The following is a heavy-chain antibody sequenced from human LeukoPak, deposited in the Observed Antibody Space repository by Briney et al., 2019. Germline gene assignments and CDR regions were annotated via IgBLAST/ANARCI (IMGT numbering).Heavy chain of an antibody. D-gene: IGHD1-26*01. CDR1: GGSFSGYY. Sequence: PSETLSLTCAVDGGSFSGYYWRWIRQPPGKGLELRGEINHSGSTNYNPSLKSRVTISADTSNNHLSLKLSCVTAAETAVYYCARQKGGIVGATPEAYFDYWGQGTLVTVSS. J-gene: IGHJ4*02. CDR2: INHSGST. CDR3: ARQKGGIVGATPEAYFDY. V-gene: IGHV4-34*01.